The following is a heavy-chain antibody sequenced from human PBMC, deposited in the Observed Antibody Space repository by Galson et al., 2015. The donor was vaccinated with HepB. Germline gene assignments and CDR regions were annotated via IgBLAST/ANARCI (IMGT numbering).Heavy chain of an antibody. J-gene: IGHJ4*02. Sequence: SLRLSCAASGFTFRSYSMNWVRQSPGKGLELVSHISSGSVTIYYADSVKGRFTISRDNAKSSLYLQMNSLRAEDTAVYYCARDRMGGDYGDYSFDYWGQGTLVTVSS. CDR1: GFTFRSYS. CDR2: ISSGSVTI. CDR3: ARDRMGGDYGDYSFDY. V-gene: IGHV3-48*01. D-gene: IGHD4-17*01.